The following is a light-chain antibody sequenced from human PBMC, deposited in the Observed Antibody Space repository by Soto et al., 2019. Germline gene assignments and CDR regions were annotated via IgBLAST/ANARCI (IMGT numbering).Light chain of an antibody. Sequence: EIVLTQSPGTLSLSPGERATLSCRASQSVSSSYLAWYQQKPGQAPRLLICSASSRATGIPDRFSGSGSGTDFTLTISRLEPADFAVYYCQQYGSSPYTFGQGTKLEIK. J-gene: IGKJ2*01. V-gene: IGKV3-20*01. CDR2: SAS. CDR1: QSVSSSY. CDR3: QQYGSSPYT.